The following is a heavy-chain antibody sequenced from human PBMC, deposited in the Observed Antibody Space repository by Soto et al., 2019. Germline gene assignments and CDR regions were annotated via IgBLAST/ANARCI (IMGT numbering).Heavy chain of an antibody. J-gene: IGHJ4*02. CDR2: SSATGAGT. CDR1: GFTFSSYG. D-gene: IGHD1-7*01. Sequence: EVQLLESGGGLVQPGGSLRLSCAASGFTFSSYGMTWVRQAPGKGLEWVSFSSATGAGTYYADSVKGRFTIPRDNSKNTLYLQMTSLRADDTAVYYCAKDRRAGGNYGLYSDFWGQGALVIVSS. CDR3: AKDRRAGGNYGLYSDF. V-gene: IGHV3-23*01.